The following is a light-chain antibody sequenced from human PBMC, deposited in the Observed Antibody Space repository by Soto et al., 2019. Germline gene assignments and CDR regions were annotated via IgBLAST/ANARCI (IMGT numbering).Light chain of an antibody. V-gene: IGKV3-20*01. CDR3: QQFSRYPLT. Sequence: EIVLTQSPGTLSFSPGERATLTCRASQSVFSSYLAWYQQKPGQAPRLLIYDASSRATGIPDRFSGGGSGTDFTLTISRLEPEDFAVYYCQQFSRYPLTFGGGTKV. CDR2: DAS. J-gene: IGKJ4*01. CDR1: QSVFSSY.